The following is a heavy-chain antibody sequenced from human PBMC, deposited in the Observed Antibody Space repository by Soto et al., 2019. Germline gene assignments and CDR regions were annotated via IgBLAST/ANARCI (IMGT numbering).Heavy chain of an antibody. CDR3: AREDWHRFDP. D-gene: IGHD2-21*01. V-gene: IGHV3-7*01. CDR2: ISGDGSGK. CDR1: GFMFGPYW. J-gene: IGHJ5*02. Sequence: EVQLVESGGGLVQPGGSLRLSCATSGFMFGPYWMSWVRQDPGKGLEWVATISGDGSGKFYVDSVKGRFTISRDNALNSLYLQMNSLRDEDTAVYYCAREDWHRFDPWGKGTLVTVSS.